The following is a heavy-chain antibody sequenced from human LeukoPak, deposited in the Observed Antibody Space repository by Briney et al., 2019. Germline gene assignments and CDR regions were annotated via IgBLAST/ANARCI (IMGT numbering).Heavy chain of an antibody. CDR3: AKESNVATTVRFGYFGC. D-gene: IGHD2/OR15-2a*01. V-gene: IGHV3-23*01. J-gene: IGHJ4*02. CDR2: LSGSGGSR. Sequence: GGSLRLSCAASGFTFSSFSMIWVRQASGKGLGWVSTLSGSGGSRYYADSVKGRFTISRDNSKNTLYLQMDSLRAEDTAVYYCAKESNVATTVRFGYFGCWGQGTLVTVSS. CDR1: GFTFSSFS.